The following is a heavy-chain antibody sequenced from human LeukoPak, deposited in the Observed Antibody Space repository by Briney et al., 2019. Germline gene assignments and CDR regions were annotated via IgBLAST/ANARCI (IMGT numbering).Heavy chain of an antibody. D-gene: IGHD3-22*01. CDR1: GYTFTGYY. J-gene: IGHJ4*02. V-gene: IGHV1-2*02. CDR3: ARDAKYYYDSSGYYNDY. Sequence: ASVKVSCKASGYTFTGYYMHWVRQAPGQGLEWMGWINPNSGGTNYAQKFQGRVTMTRDTSISTAYMELSRLRSDDTAVYYCARDAKYYYDSSGYYNDYWGQGTLVTVSS. CDR2: INPNSGGT.